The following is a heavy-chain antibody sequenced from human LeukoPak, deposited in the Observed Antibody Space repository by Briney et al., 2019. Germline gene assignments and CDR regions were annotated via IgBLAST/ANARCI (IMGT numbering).Heavy chain of an antibody. CDR3: AKNYYCSGGSCYPGD. J-gene: IGHJ4*02. D-gene: IGHD2-15*01. Sequence: GGTLRLSCAASGFTFSSYGMSWVRQTPGKGLEWVSAINGSGGSTYYADSVKGRFTISRDNSKNTLYLQMNSLRAEDTAVYYCAKNYYCSGGSCYPGDWGQGTLVTVSS. CDR1: GFTFSSYG. CDR2: INGSGGST. V-gene: IGHV3-23*01.